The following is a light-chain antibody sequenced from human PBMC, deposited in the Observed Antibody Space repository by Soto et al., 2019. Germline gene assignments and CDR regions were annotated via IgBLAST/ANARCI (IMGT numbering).Light chain of an antibody. J-gene: IGKJ4*01. CDR1: HTISSSY. Sequence: EIVLTQSPGTLSLSPGERATLSCRASHTISSSYLAWYQQKPGQAPRLLIYDASTRATGIPPRFSGGGSGTEFTVTISSLQSEDFAVYFCQQYGSSPLTFGGGTKVDIK. V-gene: IGKV3-20*01. CDR2: DAS. CDR3: QQYGSSPLT.